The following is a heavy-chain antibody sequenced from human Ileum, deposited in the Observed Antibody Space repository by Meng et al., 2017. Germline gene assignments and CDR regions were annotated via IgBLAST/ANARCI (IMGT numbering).Heavy chain of an antibody. CDR2: AST. Sequence: VQRPGWGPGLVRPSETLSLICTVSGGSVSRAGYQWGWIRQPPGKGLEWIGYASTNYNPSLKSRVTISLDTSRNQFSLSLSSVTAADTAVYYCARDHMGSLDYWGQGILVTVSS. D-gene: IGHD1-26*01. V-gene: IGHV4-61*08. CDR3: ARDHMGSLDY. CDR1: GGSVSRAGYQ. J-gene: IGHJ4*02.